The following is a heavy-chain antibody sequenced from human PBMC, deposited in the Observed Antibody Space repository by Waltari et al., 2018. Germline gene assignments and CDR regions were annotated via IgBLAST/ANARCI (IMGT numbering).Heavy chain of an antibody. D-gene: IGHD1-26*01. CDR1: GFTFNTYS. Sequence: EVQLVVSGGGVVQSGGSLSLSCAAFGFTFNTYSLTCVRQAPGKGLEWTAYIRGGGTPIFYADSMKGRFTISRDNARNSLYLQMNSLRAEDTAIYYCARVAQGSRWDFDFWGQGTLVTVSS. CDR2: IRGGGTPI. CDR3: ARVAQGSRWDFDF. J-gene: IGHJ4*02. V-gene: IGHV3-48*04.